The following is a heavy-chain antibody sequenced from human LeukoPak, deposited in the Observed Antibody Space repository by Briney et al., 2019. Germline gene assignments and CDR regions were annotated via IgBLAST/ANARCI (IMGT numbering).Heavy chain of an antibody. J-gene: IGHJ4*02. CDR3: ASVTMVRGVIS. V-gene: IGHV4-59*01. Sequence: SETLSLTCTVSGGSISSYYWSWIRQAPGKGLEWIGYIYYSGSTNYNPSLKSRVTISVDTSKNQFSLKLSSVTAADTAVYYCASVTMVRGVISWGRGTLVTVSS. CDR1: GGSISSYY. CDR2: IYYSGST. D-gene: IGHD3-10*01.